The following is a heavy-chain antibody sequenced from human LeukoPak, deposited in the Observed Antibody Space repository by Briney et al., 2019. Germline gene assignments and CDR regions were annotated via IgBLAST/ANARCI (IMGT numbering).Heavy chain of an antibody. V-gene: IGHV4-34*01. CDR3: ARSGPVDCSGGSCYEGY. J-gene: IGHJ4*02. D-gene: IGHD2-15*01. CDR1: GGSFSGYY. CDR2: INHSGST. Sequence: PSETLSLTCAVYGGSFSGYYWSWIRQPPGKGLEWIGEINHSGSTNYNPSLKSRVTISVDTSKNQFSLKLSSVTAADTAVYYCARSGPVDCSGGSCYEGYWGQGPWSPSPQ.